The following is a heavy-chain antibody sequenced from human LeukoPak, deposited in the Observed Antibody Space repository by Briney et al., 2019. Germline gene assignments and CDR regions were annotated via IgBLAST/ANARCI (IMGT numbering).Heavy chain of an antibody. V-gene: IGHV3-64D*06. CDR1: GFTFSSYA. CDR2: ISSNGGST. Sequence: PGGPLRLSCSASGFTFSSYAMHWVRQAPGKGLEYVSAISSNGGSTYYADSVKGRFTISRDNSKNTLYLQMSSLRAEDTAVYYCVKDQGWYYDSSGYVDYWGQGTLVTVSS. J-gene: IGHJ4*02. D-gene: IGHD3-22*01. CDR3: VKDQGWYYDSSGYVDY.